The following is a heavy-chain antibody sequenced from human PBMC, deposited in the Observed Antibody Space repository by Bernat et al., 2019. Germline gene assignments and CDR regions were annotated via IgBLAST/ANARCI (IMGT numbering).Heavy chain of an antibody. CDR3: VRGTTYGSYDH. CDR1: GFSFSTYN. CDR2: ITADGGST. V-gene: IGHV3-64*07. D-gene: IGHD3-10*01. J-gene: IGHJ5*02. Sequence: EVQLVGSGGGLVQPGGSLRLSCVASGFSFSTYNMHWVRQAPEKGLEYVSAITADGGSTYYADSVKGRFTISRDNSKNTLYFQMDSLRVEYMAVYYCVRGTTYGSYDHWGQGTLVIVSS.